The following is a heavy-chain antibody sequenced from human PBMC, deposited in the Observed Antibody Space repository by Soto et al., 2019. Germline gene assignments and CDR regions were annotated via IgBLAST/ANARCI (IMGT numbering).Heavy chain of an antibody. V-gene: IGHV3-64D*06. Sequence: GGSLRLSCSASGFTFNTFATHWVCQTPGKGLEFVSTISSNGGNTYYADSVKGRFAISRDNSKNALYLQMYSLRPEDTALYYCVKEGYMRSDWYGQFDCWGQGTLVTVSS. CDR2: ISSNGGNT. CDR3: VKEGYMRSDWYGQFDC. D-gene: IGHD6-19*01. J-gene: IGHJ4*02. CDR1: GFTFNTFA.